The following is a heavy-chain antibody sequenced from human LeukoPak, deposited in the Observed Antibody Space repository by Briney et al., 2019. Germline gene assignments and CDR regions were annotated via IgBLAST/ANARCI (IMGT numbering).Heavy chain of an antibody. J-gene: IGHJ5*02. D-gene: IGHD3-10*01. CDR2: IWNTGRT. CDR1: GYSISSGYY. Sequence: NPSETLSLTCAVSGYSISSGYYWGWIRHPPRKGLEWIGTIWNTGRTYYNPSLNSRVTISLDTSKNLFSLKLTSMTAADTAFYYCARRIRGFGFDPWGQGTLVTVS. CDR3: ARRIRGFGFDP. V-gene: IGHV4-38-2*01.